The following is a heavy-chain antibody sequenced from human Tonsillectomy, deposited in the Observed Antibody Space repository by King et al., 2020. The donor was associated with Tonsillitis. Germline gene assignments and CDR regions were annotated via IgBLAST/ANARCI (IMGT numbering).Heavy chain of an antibody. J-gene: IGHJ4*02. Sequence: VQLVESGAEVKKPGASVKVSCKASGYTFTSCGISWVRQAPGQGLEWMGWISAYTGNTNYAQKLQGRVTMTTDTSTSTAYMELRSLRSDDTAVYYCARAYYDFWSGPFDYWGQGTLVTVSS. CDR1: GYTFTSCG. CDR2: ISAYTGNT. CDR3: ARAYYDFWSGPFDY. D-gene: IGHD3-3*01. V-gene: IGHV1-18*01.